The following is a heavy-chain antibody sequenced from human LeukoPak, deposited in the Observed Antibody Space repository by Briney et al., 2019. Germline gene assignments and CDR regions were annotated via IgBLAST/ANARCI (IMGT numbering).Heavy chain of an antibody. V-gene: IGHV3-30*02. CDR1: GFTFSSYG. J-gene: IGHJ4*02. D-gene: IGHD3-3*01. Sequence: GGSLRLSCAASGFTFSSYGMHWVRQAPGKGLEWVAFKRYDGSNKYYADSVKGRFTISRDNSKNTLYLQMNSLRAEDTAVYYCANHDFWSGYYSYWGQGTLVTVSS. CDR3: ANHDFWSGYYSY. CDR2: KRYDGSNK.